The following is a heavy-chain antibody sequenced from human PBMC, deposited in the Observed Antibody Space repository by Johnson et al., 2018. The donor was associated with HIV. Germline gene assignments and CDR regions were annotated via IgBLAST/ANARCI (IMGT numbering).Heavy chain of an antibody. Sequence: QVQLVESGGGVVQPGESLRLSCRTFGFTFSYHGMHWVRQAPGKGLEWVAFIWYDGSNKYYADSVKGRFTISRDNAKNSLYLQMNSLRAEDTALYYCAREGIAARPGAFDIWGQGTMVTVSS. J-gene: IGHJ3*02. CDR3: AREGIAARPGAFDI. CDR1: GFTFSYHG. D-gene: IGHD6-6*01. CDR2: IWYDGSNK. V-gene: IGHV3-33*01.